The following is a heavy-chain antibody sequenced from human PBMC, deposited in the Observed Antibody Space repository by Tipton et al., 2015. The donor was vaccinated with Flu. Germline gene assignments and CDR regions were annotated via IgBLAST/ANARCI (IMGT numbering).Heavy chain of an antibody. CDR2: THTNGNT. D-gene: IGHD3-22*01. CDR3: ASGNFYDSSGYFAF. Sequence: TLSLTCNVSGGSIDRYYWSWIRPSVGKGPEWIGRTHTNGNTNYNSSFGSRLTMSVDTSKSQFSMTLTAVTVADTAVYYCASGNFYDSSGYFAFWGQGILVTVSS. V-gene: IGHV4-4*07. CDR1: GGSIDRYY. J-gene: IGHJ4*02.